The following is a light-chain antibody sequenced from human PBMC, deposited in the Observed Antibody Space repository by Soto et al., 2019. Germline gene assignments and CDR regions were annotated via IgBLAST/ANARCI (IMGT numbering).Light chain of an antibody. CDR3: QQGDIWPWT. Sequence: DIVMTQSPVTLSVSLGQRATLSCRASQTVSSHIAWYQQKPGQAPRLLISGVFVRATGIPGRFSGSGSGTEFALTISSLQSEDFATYYCQQGDIWPWTFGQGTKVDIK. CDR1: QTVSSH. V-gene: IGKV3D-15*01. J-gene: IGKJ1*01. CDR2: GVF.